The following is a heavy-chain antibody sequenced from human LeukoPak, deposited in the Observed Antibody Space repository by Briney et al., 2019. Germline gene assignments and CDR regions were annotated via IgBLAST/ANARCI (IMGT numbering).Heavy chain of an antibody. D-gene: IGHD3-10*01. J-gene: IGHJ4*02. Sequence: GGSLRLSCAASGFTFSNAWMSWVRQAPGKGLEWVGRIKSKTDGGTTDYAAPVKGRFTISRDDSKNTLYLQMNSLRAEDTAVYYCAREGGSGSYYKYYFDYWGQGTLVTVSS. CDR1: GFTFSNAW. CDR2: IKSKTDGGTT. V-gene: IGHV3-15*05. CDR3: AREGGSGSYYKYYFDY.